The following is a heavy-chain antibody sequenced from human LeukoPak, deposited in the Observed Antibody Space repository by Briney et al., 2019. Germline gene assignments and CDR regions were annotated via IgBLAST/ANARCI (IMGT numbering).Heavy chain of an antibody. CDR1: GGSISRSSYY. CDR2: IYYAGST. D-gene: IGHD1-26*01. J-gene: IGHJ4*02. CDR3: AKHSGGSHYDFDS. Sequence: SETLSLTCTVSGGSISRSSYYWGWLRQPPGKGLEWIGSIYYAGSTSYNPTLKSRVTISVDTSRNQLSLKLTSVTATDTAEYYCAKHSGGSHYDFDSWGQGTLVTVSS. V-gene: IGHV4-39*01.